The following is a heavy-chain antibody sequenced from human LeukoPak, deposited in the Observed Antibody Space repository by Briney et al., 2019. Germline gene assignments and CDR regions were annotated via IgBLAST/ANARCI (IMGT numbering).Heavy chain of an antibody. CDR3: ARGDIGDYVGAFDI. CDR1: GGSFSGYY. V-gene: IGHV4-34*01. Sequence: SETLSLTCAVYGGSFSGYYWSWIRQPPAKGLEWIGEINHSGSTNYNPSLKSRVPISVDTSKNQFSLKLSSVTAADTAVYYCARGDIGDYVGAFDIWGQGTMVTVSS. J-gene: IGHJ3*02. CDR2: INHSGST. D-gene: IGHD4-17*01.